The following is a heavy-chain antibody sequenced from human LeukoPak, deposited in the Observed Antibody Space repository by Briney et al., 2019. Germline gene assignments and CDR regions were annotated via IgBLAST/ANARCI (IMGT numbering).Heavy chain of an antibody. D-gene: IGHD5-18*01. Sequence: PGGSLRLSCAASGFTVSSNYMSWVRQAPGKGLEWVSVIYSGGSTYYADSVKGRFTISRANSKNTLYLQMNSLRAEDTAVYYCARALDTAMVTVDYCGQGNLVTVSS. CDR3: ARALDTAMVTVDY. J-gene: IGHJ4*02. CDR1: GFTVSSNY. V-gene: IGHV3-53*01. CDR2: IYSGGST.